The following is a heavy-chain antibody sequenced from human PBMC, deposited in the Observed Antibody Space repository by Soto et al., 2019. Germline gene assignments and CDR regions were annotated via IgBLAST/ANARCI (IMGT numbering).Heavy chain of an antibody. Sequence: QVQLVQSGAEVKKPGSSVKVSCKASGGTFSSYAISWVRQAPGQGLEWMGGIIPIFGTANYAQKFQGRVTITADESTSTAYMELSSLRSEDTAVYYCARVPRGYDSSGYYIDFDYWGQGTLVTVSS. CDR1: GGTFSSYA. V-gene: IGHV1-69*01. J-gene: IGHJ4*02. CDR3: ARVPRGYDSSGYYIDFDY. CDR2: IIPIFGTA. D-gene: IGHD3-22*01.